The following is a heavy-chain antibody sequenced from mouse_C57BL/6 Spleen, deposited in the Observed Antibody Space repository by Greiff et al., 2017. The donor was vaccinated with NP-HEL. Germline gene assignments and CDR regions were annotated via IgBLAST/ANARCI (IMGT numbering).Heavy chain of an antibody. V-gene: IGHV1-81*01. CDR3: ARSSSNYLYYFDY. Sequence: QVQLKQSGAELARPGASVKLSCKASGYTFTSYGISWVKQRTGQGLEWIGEIYPRSGNTYYNEKFKGKATLTADKSSSTAYMELRSLTSEDSAVYFCARSSSNYLYYFDYWGQGTTLTVSS. D-gene: IGHD2-5*01. J-gene: IGHJ2*01. CDR1: GYTFTSYG. CDR2: IYPRSGNT.